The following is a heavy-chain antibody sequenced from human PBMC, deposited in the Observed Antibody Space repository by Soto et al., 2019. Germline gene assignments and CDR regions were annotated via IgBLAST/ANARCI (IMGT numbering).Heavy chain of an antibody. CDR1: GGSIRSSSYY. D-gene: IGHD6-13*01. Sequence: SETLSLTCTVSGGSIRSSSYYWGWIRQHPGKGLEWIGSIYYSGRTYYNPSLKSRVTISVDTSKNPFAMKMSSVTDADKAVYYLSRQLSSSWFDYWGQGTLITVS. CDR2: IYYSGRT. V-gene: IGHV4-39*01. CDR3: SRQLSSSWFDY. J-gene: IGHJ4*02.